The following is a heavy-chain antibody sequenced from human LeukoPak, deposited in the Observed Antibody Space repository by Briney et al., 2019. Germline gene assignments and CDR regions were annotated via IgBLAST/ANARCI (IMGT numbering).Heavy chain of an antibody. J-gene: IGHJ4*02. CDR2: IYYSGRD. Sequence: SETLSLTCTVSGDSISSRTYYWGWIRRPPGKGLEWIGSIYYSGRDYYNPSLKSRVTISIGTSKNQFSLRLSSVTAADTAVYYCATQRSQGGIFDYWGQGTLVTVSS. CDR3: ATQRSQGGIFDY. D-gene: IGHD2-15*01. CDR1: GDSISSRTYY. V-gene: IGHV4-39*07.